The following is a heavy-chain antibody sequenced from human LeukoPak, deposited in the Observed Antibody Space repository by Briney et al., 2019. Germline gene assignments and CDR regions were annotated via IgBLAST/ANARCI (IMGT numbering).Heavy chain of an antibody. V-gene: IGHV1-46*01. CDR3: ARGLRYFDWLSLNWFDP. CDR1: GYTFTSYY. D-gene: IGHD3-9*01. J-gene: IGHJ5*02. CDR2: INPSGGST. Sequence: GASVKVSCKASGYTFTSYYMHWVRQAPGQGLEWMGIINPSGGSTSYAQKFQGRVTMTRDMSTSTVYMELSSLRSEDTAVYYCARGLRYFDWLSLNWFDPWGQGTLVTVSS.